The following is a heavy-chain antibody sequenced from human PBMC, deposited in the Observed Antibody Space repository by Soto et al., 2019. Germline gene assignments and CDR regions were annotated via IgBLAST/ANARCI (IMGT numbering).Heavy chain of an antibody. D-gene: IGHD3-10*01. Sequence: QVQLVQSGAEVKKPGSSVKVSCKASGGTFSSYAISWVRQAPGQGLEWMVGIIPIFGTANYAQKFQGRVTITADESTRTAYMELSTLRTEDTAVYYCARDRQSYGSGSYIGYWGQGTLVTVSS. CDR2: IIPIFGTA. CDR1: GGTFSSYA. J-gene: IGHJ4*02. V-gene: IGHV1-69*01. CDR3: ARDRQSYGSGSYIGY.